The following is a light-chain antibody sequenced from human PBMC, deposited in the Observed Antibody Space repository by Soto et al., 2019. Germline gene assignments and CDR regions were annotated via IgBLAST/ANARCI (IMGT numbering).Light chain of an antibody. CDR3: QHRSNWPLT. CDR1: QDISNF. V-gene: IGKV1-33*01. CDR2: DAS. Sequence: DIQMTQSPSSPSASVGDRVTITCQASQDISNFLNWYQQKPGKAPNLLIYDASNLQTGVPSRFSGSGSGTDFTLTISSLEPEDFAVYYCQHRSNWPLTFGGGTKVEIK. J-gene: IGKJ4*01.